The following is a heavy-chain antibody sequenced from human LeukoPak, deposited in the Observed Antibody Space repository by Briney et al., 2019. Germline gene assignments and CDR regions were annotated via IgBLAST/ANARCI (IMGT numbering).Heavy chain of an antibody. Sequence: GASVTVSWKASGYKFIGFYIHWVRQAPGQGLEWMGWINPNSGGTNYAEKFQGRVTMTRDTSITTAYMELNRLRSDDTAVYYCASRITGGFYYYYNMDLWGKGTTVTVSS. J-gene: IGHJ6*03. CDR3: ASRITGGFYYYYNMDL. V-gene: IGHV1-2*02. CDR2: INPNSGGT. CDR1: GYKFIGFY. D-gene: IGHD2/OR15-2a*01.